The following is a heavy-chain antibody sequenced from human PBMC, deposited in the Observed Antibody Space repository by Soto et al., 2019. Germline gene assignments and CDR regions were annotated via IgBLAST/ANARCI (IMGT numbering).Heavy chain of an antibody. V-gene: IGHV1-3*01. D-gene: IGHD3-3*01. CDR2: INAGNGNT. J-gene: IGHJ4*02. CDR3: ARVSDYDFWSGYYFDY. CDR1: GYTFTSYA. Sequence: ASVKVSCKAAGYTFTSYAMHLVRQAPGQRLEWMGWINAGNGNTKYSQKFQGRVTITRDTSASTAYMELSSLRSEDTAVYYCARVSDYDFWSGYYFDYWGQGTLVTVSS.